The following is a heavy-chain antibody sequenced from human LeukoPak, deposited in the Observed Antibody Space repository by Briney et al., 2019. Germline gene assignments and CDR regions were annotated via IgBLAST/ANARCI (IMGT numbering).Heavy chain of an antibody. V-gene: IGHV3-13*04. CDR2: IGTAGDT. J-gene: IGHJ4*02. D-gene: IGHD5-24*01. CDR1: GFTFSSYD. CDR3: VAGYNPGRYPIQLDY. Sequence: QTGGSLRLSCAASGFTFSSYDMHWVRQATGKALEWVSAIGTAGDTYYPGSVKGRFTISRENAKNSLYLQMNSLRAGDTAVYYCVAGYNPGRYPIQLDYWGQGTLVTVSS.